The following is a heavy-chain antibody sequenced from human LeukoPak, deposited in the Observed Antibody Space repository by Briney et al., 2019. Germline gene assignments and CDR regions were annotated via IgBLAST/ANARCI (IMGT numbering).Heavy chain of an antibody. J-gene: IGHJ6*03. V-gene: IGHV4-4*02. CDR1: GGSISSSNW. CDR2: IYHSGST. Sequence: SETLSLTCAVSGGSISSSNWWSWVRQPPGKGLEWIGEIYHSGSTNYNPSLKSRVTISVDTSKNQFSLKLSSVTAADTAVYYCAGLRWQYQLLNPPYMDVWGKGTTVTVSS. D-gene: IGHD2-2*02. CDR3: AGLRWQYQLLNPPYMDV.